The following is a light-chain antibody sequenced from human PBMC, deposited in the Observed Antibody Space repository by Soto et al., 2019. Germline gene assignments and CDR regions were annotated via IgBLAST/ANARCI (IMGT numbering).Light chain of an antibody. CDR3: SSYTPSTSFIL. CDR1: SSDIGNYDF. Sequence: QSVLTQPASVSGSPGQSITISCTGTSSDIGNYDFVSWYQQVPGTAPKAMIYEVSSRPSGVSNRFSGSKSGNTASLTISGLQAEDEAYYYCSSYTPSTSFILFRGGTKLTVL. CDR2: EVS. V-gene: IGLV2-14*01. J-gene: IGLJ2*01.